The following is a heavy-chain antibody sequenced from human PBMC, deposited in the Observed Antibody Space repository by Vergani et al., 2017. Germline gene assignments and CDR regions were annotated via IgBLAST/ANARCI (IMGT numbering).Heavy chain of an antibody. J-gene: IGHJ6*03. CDR1: GFSFSSHA. CDR2: ISNDGSKK. V-gene: IGHV3-30*18. Sequence: QVQLAESGGGRVQPGRSLRLSCAASGFSFSSHAIHWVRQAPGKGLEGVAVISNDGSKKYYADSVKGRFTISRDNSKNTLDLQMNSLRTQDTAVYYCAKAGSVTSGSLQYNFYMDVWGKGTTVT. D-gene: IGHD3-10*01. CDR3: AKAGSVTSGSLQYNFYMDV.